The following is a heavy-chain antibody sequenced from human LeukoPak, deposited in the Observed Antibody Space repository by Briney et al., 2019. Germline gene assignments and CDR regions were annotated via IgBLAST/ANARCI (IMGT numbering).Heavy chain of an antibody. V-gene: IGHV4-39*07. CDR2: VYYSGST. CDR1: GGSISSSTYF. J-gene: IGHJ5*02. D-gene: IGHD3-10*01. CDR3: ARDVGYYGSGIYP. Sequence: TSETLSLTCTVSGGSISSSTYFWGWIRQPPGKGLEWIGSVYYSGSTYYNPSLKSRVTISVDTSKNQFSLKLSSVTAADTAVYYCARDVGYYGSGIYPWGQGTLVTVSS.